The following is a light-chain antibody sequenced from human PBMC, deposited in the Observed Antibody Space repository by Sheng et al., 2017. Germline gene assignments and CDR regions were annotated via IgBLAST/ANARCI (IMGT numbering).Light chain of an antibody. J-gene: IGKJ4*01. CDR2: GSS. Sequence: EIVLTQSPGTLSLSPGERATLSCRASQSVGSNSLAWYQQKPGQAPRVLIYGSSTRATGIPAKFNGSGSGTEFTLTISSLQSEDFAVYYCQNYGSSLPLIFGGGTKVEMK. V-gene: IGKV3-20*01. CDR3: QNYGSSLPLI. CDR1: QSVGSNS.